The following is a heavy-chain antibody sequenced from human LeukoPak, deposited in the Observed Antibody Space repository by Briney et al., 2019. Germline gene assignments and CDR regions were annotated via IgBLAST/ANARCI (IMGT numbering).Heavy chain of an antibody. CDR2: ISGSGGCT. CDR1: GFTFISYA. V-gene: IGHV3-23*01. Sequence: PGGSLRLSCAASGFTFISYAMSWVRQAPGKGLEWASSISGSGGCTYYADSVKGRFTISRDNAKNSVFLQMNSLRVEDTAVYYCARDFAAAGTYYFDYWGQGTLVTVSS. CDR3: ARDFAAAGTYYFDY. J-gene: IGHJ4*02. D-gene: IGHD6-13*01.